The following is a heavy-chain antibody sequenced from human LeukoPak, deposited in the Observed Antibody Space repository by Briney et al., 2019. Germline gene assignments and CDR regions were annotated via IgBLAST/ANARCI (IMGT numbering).Heavy chain of an antibody. CDR2: ISSTSTYI. Sequence: GGSLRLSCAASGFIFSSYSMNWVRHAPGKGLEWVSSISSTSTYIHYADSLKGRFTISRDNARNSLYLQVNSLRVEDTAVYYCARVQRGEMATFDYWGQGTLVTVSS. V-gene: IGHV3-21*01. J-gene: IGHJ4*02. D-gene: IGHD5-24*01. CDR1: GFIFSSYS. CDR3: ARVQRGEMATFDY.